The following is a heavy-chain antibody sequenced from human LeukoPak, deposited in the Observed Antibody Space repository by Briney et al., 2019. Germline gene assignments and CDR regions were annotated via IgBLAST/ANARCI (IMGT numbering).Heavy chain of an antibody. CDR1: GFTFSSYA. J-gene: IGHJ5*02. Sequence: GGSLRLSCAASGFTFSSYAMSWVRQAPGKGLEWVSAISGGGGSTYYADSVKGRFTISRDNSKNTLYLQMNSLRVEDTAVYYCAKDPNYDFWSGSGFDPWGQGTLVTVSS. CDR2: ISGGGGST. D-gene: IGHD3-3*01. CDR3: AKDPNYDFWSGSGFDP. V-gene: IGHV3-23*01.